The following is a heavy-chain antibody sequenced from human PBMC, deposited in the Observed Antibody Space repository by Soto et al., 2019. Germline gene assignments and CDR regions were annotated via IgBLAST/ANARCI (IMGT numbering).Heavy chain of an antibody. CDR2: IDPSSGTT. V-gene: IGHV1-46*01. CDR3: ARGAVVVPNGLIAGMDV. D-gene: IGHD2-15*01. CDR1: GYTFTSYG. J-gene: IGHJ6*02. Sequence: ASVKVSCKASGYTFTSYGISWVRQAPGQGLEWMGIIDPSSGTTSYTQKFQERVTMTRDTSMSTVYMELSRLRSEDTAVYYCARGAVVVPNGLIAGMDVWGLGTTVTVSS.